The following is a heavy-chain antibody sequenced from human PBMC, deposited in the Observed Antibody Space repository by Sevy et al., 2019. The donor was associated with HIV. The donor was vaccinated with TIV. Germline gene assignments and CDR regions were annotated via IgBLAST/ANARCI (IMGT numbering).Heavy chain of an antibody. CDR2: ISNDGSNK. J-gene: IGHJ4*02. D-gene: IGHD5-12*01. CDR1: GFTFSSFA. CDR3: AKDRLGSYERFFHY. V-gene: IGHV3-30*04. Sequence: GGSLRLSCAVSGFTFSSFAMHWVHQAPGKGLEWVAFISNDGSNKYYENSVKGLVTISRDNSKNTLYLQMNSLRAEDTAAYYCAKDRLGSYERFFHYWGQGTLVTVSS.